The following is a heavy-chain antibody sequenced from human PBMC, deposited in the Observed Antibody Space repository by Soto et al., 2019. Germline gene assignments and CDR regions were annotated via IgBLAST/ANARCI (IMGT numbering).Heavy chain of an antibody. D-gene: IGHD3-9*01. Sequence: QVQLVESGGGVVQPGRSLRLSCVASGFTFSSCAMHWVRQVPGKGLGWVAVVTPDGSLYTYGDSVKGRFSIFRDNSRKTLYLQMNSLRPEDTAVYYCVKGRSDTWSLDYWGQGTLVTVSS. J-gene: IGHJ4*02. CDR3: VKGRSDTWSLDY. CDR1: GFTFSSCA. V-gene: IGHV3-30*18. CDR2: VTPDGSLY.